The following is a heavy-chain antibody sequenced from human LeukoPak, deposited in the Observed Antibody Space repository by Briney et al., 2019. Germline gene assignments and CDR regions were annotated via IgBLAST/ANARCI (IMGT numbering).Heavy chain of an antibody. CDR3: ASTGYSSGWYWFDP. V-gene: IGHV3-20*04. CDR2: INWNGGST. D-gene: IGHD6-19*01. Sequence: GGSLRLSCAASGFTFEDYGMSWVRQAPGNGLEWVSGINWNGGSTGYADSVKGRFTISRDNAKNSLYLQMNSLRAEDTALYYCASTGYSSGWYWFDPWGQGTLVTVSS. CDR1: GFTFEDYG. J-gene: IGHJ5*02.